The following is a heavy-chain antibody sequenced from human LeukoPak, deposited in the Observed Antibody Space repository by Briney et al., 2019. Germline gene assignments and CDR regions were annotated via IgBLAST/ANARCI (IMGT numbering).Heavy chain of an antibody. D-gene: IGHD3-3*01. J-gene: IGHJ4*02. V-gene: IGHV3-15*01. CDR1: GFTFSNAW. Sequence: PGGSLRLSCAASGFTFSNAWMSWVRQAPGKGLEWVGRIKSKTDGGTTDYAAPVKGRFTISRDDSKNTLYLQMNSLKTEDTAVYYCTTDEWTTSRGSYYGYWGQGTLVTVSS. CDR2: IKSKTDGGTT. CDR3: TTDEWTTSRGSYYGY.